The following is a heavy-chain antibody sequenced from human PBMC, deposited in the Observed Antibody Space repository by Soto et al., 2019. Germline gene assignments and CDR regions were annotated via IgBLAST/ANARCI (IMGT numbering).Heavy chain of an antibody. CDR2: MKPNSGNT. Sequence: QVQLVQSRAEVKKPGASVKVSCKASGYTFTSYDINWVRQATGQGLEWMGWMKPNSGNTCYAQKFQGRVTMTRNTSISTAFMELSSLRSEDTAVYYCARGRDWGYYYSYMDVWGKGTTVTVSS. V-gene: IGHV1-8*01. D-gene: IGHD7-27*01. CDR1: GYTFTSYD. J-gene: IGHJ6*03. CDR3: ARGRDWGYYYSYMDV.